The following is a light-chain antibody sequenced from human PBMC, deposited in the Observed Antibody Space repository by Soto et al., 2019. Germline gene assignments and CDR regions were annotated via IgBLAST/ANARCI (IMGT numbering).Light chain of an antibody. CDR1: QSISRW. V-gene: IGKV1-5*03. CDR2: KAS. CDR3: QHYNSYPLS. J-gene: IGKJ4*01. Sequence: DIEMTQSPSPMSASVGDRVTITCRASQSISRWLAWSQQKPGKAPNLLIYKASSLASGVPSRLSGSGSGTEFLLTIRSLQPDYVATYDCQHYNSYPLSFDGATKVEIK.